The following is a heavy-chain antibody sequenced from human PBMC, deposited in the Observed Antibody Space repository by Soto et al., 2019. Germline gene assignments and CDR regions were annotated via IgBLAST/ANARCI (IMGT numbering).Heavy chain of an antibody. CDR2: INHSGST. Sequence: QVQLQQWGAGLLKPSETLSLTCAVYGGSFSGYYWSWIRQPPGKGLGWIGEINHSGSTNYNPSLKSRVTISVPTLNNHSSLKLSSVTAADTVVYSCASRGMIAAAGTGWFDPWGQGTLVSVSA. V-gene: IGHV4-34*01. CDR1: GGSFSGYY. CDR3: ASRGMIAAAGTGWFDP. D-gene: IGHD6-13*01. J-gene: IGHJ5*02.